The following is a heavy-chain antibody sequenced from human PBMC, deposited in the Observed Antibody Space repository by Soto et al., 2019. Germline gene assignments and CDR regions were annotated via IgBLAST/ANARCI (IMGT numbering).Heavy chain of an antibody. CDR2: VFSSVSA. Sequence: TETLSLTCIVSGVSVTSYTWSWVRQPANKGLEWIGRVFSSVSATYNPSLKSRVSISMDTAENRISLKLDSVTAADAGVYFCARDGMTTGDTWGPGTLVTVSS. V-gene: IGHV4-4*07. CDR1: GVSVTSYT. J-gene: IGHJ4*02. CDR3: ARDGMTTGDT. D-gene: IGHD2-21*02.